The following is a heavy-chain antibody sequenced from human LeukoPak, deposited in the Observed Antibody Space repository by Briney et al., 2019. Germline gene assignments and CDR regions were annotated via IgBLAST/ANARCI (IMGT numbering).Heavy chain of an antibody. J-gene: IGHJ3*02. Sequence: PSETLSLTCTVSGGSISSYYWSWIRQPPGKGLEWIGYIYYSGSTNYNPSLKSRVTISVDTSKNQCSLKLSSVSAADTAVYYCARVKRGYSGYDRGYAFDIWGQGTMVTVSS. CDR3: ARVKRGYSGYDRGYAFDI. D-gene: IGHD5-12*01. CDR2: IYYSGST. V-gene: IGHV4-59*01. CDR1: GGSISSYY.